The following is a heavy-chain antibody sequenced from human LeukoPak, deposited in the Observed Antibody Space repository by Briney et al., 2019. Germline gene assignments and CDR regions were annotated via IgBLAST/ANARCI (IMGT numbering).Heavy chain of an antibody. CDR1: GGSISSHY. D-gene: IGHD1-1*01. CDR3: ARSVPGDYFDY. J-gene: IGHJ4*02. CDR2: IYYSGST. Sequence: SETLSLTCTVSGGSISSHYWSWIRQPPGKGLEWIGYIYYSGSTNYNPPLKSRVTISVDTSKNQFSLKLSSVTAADTAVYYCARSVPGDYFDYWGQGTLVTVSS. V-gene: IGHV4-59*11.